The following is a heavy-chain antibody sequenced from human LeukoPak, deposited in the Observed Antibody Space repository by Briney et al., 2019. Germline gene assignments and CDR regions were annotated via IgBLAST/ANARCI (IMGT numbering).Heavy chain of an antibody. J-gene: IGHJ4*02. CDR1: GGTFSSYA. V-gene: IGHV1-18*01. D-gene: IGHD6-6*01. CDR2: ISAYNGNT. Sequence: ASVKVSCKASGGTFSSYAISWVRQAPGQGLEWMGWISAYNGNTNYAQKLQGRVTMTTDTSTSTAYMELRSLRSDDTAVYYCARAERIAARRNGDFDYWGQGTLVTVSS. CDR3: ARAERIAARRNGDFDY.